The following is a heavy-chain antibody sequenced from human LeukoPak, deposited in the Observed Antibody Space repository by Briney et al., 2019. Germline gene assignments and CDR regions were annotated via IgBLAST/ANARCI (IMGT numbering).Heavy chain of an antibody. CDR1: GGSISSSSYY. CDR2: IYYSGST. Sequence: SETLSLTCTVSGGSISSSSYYRGWIRQPPGKGLEWIGSIYYSGSTYYNPSLKSRVTISVDTSKNQFSLKLSSVTAADTAVYYCARQVPGREWFGEFVPSRDYWGQGTLVTVSS. D-gene: IGHD3-10*01. J-gene: IGHJ4*02. V-gene: IGHV4-39*01. CDR3: ARQVPGREWFGEFVPSRDY.